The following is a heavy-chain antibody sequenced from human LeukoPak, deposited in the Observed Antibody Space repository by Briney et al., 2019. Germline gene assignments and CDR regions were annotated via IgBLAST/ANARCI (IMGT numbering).Heavy chain of an antibody. Sequence: ASVKVSCKASGYTFTGYYMHWVRQAPGQGPEWMGWINPYSGDTNYAQKFQGRVTMTRDTSISTAYMEVSRLKSDDTAVYYCAREQRGSSGWDYFDSWGQGTLVTVSS. J-gene: IGHJ4*02. CDR1: GYTFTGYY. CDR3: AREQRGSSGWDYFDS. V-gene: IGHV1-2*02. CDR2: INPYSGDT. D-gene: IGHD6-19*01.